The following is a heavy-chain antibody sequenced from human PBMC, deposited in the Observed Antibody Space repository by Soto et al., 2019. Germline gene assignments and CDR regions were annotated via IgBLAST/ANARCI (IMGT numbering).Heavy chain of an antibody. CDR3: ARGEERGAMPSGY. J-gene: IGHJ4*02. Sequence: QVQLQESGPGLVKPSETLSLTCTVSVGSISSYYWSWIRQPPGKGLEWIGYIYYSGRTNYNPSLKSRVTISVDTSKNQFSLKLSSVTAADTAVYDCARGEERGAMPSGYWGQGTLVTVSS. D-gene: IGHD3-16*01. CDR2: IYYSGRT. CDR1: VGSISSYY. V-gene: IGHV4-59*01.